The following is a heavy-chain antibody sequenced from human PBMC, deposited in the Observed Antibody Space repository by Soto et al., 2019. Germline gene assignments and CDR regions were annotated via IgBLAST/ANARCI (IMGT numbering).Heavy chain of an antibody. V-gene: IGHV1-2*02. Sequence: ASVKVSCKASGYTFTGYYMHWVRQAPGQGLEWMGWINPNSGGTNYAQKFQGRVTMTRDTSISTAYMELSRLRSDDTAVYYCARSGVFYYYYGMDVWGQGTTVIVSS. CDR2: INPNSGGT. D-gene: IGHD1-26*01. CDR3: ARSGVFYYYYGMDV. J-gene: IGHJ6*02. CDR1: GYTFTGYY.